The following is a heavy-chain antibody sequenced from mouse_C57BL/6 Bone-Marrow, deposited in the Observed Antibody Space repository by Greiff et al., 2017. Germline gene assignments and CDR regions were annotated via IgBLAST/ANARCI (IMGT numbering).Heavy chain of an antibody. CDR2: IHPNSGST. CDR1: GYTFTSYW. J-gene: IGHJ4*01. V-gene: IGHV1-64*01. D-gene: IGHD1-1*01. Sequence: VQLQQPGAELVKPGASVTLSCKASGYTFTSYWMHWVKQRPGQGLEWIGMIHPNSGSTNYNEKFKSKATLTVDKSSSTAYMQLSSLTSGDSAVYYCTVAEGMDYWGQGTSVTVSS. CDR3: TVAEGMDY.